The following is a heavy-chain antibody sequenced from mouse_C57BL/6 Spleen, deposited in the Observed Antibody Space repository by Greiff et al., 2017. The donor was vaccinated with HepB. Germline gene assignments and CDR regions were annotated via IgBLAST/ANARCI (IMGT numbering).Heavy chain of an antibody. CDR1: GYAFSSSW. CDR2: IYPGDGDT. D-gene: IGHD1-1*01. V-gene: IGHV1-82*01. CDR3: ARSIYYGSSYPFDC. Sequence: QVQLKESGPELVKPGASVKISCKASGYAFSSSWMNWVKQRPGKGLEWIGRIYPGDGDTNYNGKFKGKATLTADKSSSTAYMQLSSLTSEDSAVYFCARSIYYGSSYPFDCWGQGTTLTVSS. J-gene: IGHJ2*01.